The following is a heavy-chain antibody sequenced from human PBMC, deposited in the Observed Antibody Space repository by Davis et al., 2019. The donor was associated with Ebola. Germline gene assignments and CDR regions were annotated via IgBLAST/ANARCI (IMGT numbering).Heavy chain of an antibody. CDR2: INPNSGGT. D-gene: IGHD1-26*01. J-gene: IGHJ4*02. V-gene: IGHV1-2*02. CDR3: ARAQYTGSPDLDY. CDR1: GYTFTDYY. Sequence: ASVKVSCKASGYTFTDYYMHWVRQAPGQGLEWMGWINPNSGGTNYAQKFQGRVTMTRDTSTSTVYMELSSLRSEDTAVYYCARAQYTGSPDLDYWGQGTLVTVSS.